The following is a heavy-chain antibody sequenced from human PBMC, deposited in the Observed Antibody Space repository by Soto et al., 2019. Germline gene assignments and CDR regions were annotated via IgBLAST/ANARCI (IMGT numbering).Heavy chain of an antibody. J-gene: IGHJ4*02. D-gene: IGHD4-17*01. CDR2: TNGNLGTG. Sequence: QVQLVQSGAEVKKPGSSVKVSCKASGGTFSSYPISWVRQAPGQGLEWMGGTNGNLGTGNYAQKFHGTLTITTDISTTTAYMELSSLTAEDTAVYYCARRASHGYFRYFDNWGQGTLVTVSS. V-gene: IGHV1-69*06. CDR3: ARRASHGYFRYFDN. CDR1: GGTFSSYP.